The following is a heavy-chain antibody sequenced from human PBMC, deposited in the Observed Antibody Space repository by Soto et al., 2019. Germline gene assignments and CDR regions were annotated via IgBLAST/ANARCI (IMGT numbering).Heavy chain of an antibody. CDR1: GGSISNYY. J-gene: IGHJ5*02. CDR3: ARDRGYSNWFDP. D-gene: IGHD5-18*01. Sequence: KPSETLSLTCTVSGGSISNYYWSWIRQPPGKGLEWIGNIYYSGSTHYNPSLMSRVTISVDTSKNQFSLKLSSVTAADTAVYYCARDRGYSNWFDPWGQGTPVTVSS. CDR2: IYYSGST. V-gene: IGHV4-59*01.